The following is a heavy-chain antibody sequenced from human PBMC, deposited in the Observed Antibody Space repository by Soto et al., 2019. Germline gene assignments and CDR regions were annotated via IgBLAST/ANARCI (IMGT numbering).Heavy chain of an antibody. CDR2: ISGSGGST. CDR3: AKIFMTQQQLRYYYGMDV. V-gene: IGHV3-23*01. D-gene: IGHD6-13*01. J-gene: IGHJ6*02. Sequence: GSLRVCSAASGXTFSSYSMSWVRQAPGKGLEWVSAISGSGGSTYYADSVKGRFTICRDNSKNTLYLQMNSLRAEDTAVYYCAKIFMTQQQLRYYYGMDVWGQGTTVTVSS. CDR1: GXTFSSYS.